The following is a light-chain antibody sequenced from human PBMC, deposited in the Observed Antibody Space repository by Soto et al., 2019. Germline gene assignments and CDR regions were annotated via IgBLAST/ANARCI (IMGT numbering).Light chain of an antibody. CDR3: AAWDDSLSGHVV. J-gene: IGLJ2*01. CDR1: SSNIGTNY. Sequence: QSVLTQPPSASGTPGQRVTVSCSGSSSNIGTNYVYWYQQLPGTAPKLLIYRNNRRPSGVPDRFSGSKSGTSASLAISGLRSEDEADYYCAAWDDSLSGHVVFGGGTKVTVL. CDR2: RNN. V-gene: IGLV1-47*01.